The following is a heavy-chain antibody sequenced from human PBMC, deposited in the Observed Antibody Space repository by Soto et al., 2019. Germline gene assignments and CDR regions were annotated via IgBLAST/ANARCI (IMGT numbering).Heavy chain of an antibody. CDR3: ARVSGQDDYGDSGLDY. V-gene: IGHV3-33*01. J-gene: IGHJ4*02. Sequence: QVQLVESGGGVVQPGRSLRLSCAASGFTFSSYGMHWVRQAPGKGLEWVAVLWYDGSNKYYADSVKGRFTISRDNSKNTLYLQMNSLRAEDTAVYYCARVSGQDDYGDSGLDYWGQGTLVTVSS. D-gene: IGHD4-17*01. CDR1: GFTFSSYG. CDR2: LWYDGSNK.